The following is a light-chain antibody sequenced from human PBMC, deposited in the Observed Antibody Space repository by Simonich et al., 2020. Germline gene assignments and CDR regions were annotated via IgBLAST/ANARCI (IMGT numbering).Light chain of an antibody. CDR1: SSDVGGYNY. V-gene: IGLV2-14*01. CDR3: SSYTSSSTNWV. J-gene: IGLJ3*02. Sequence: QSALTQPAYVSGSPGQSITISCTGTSSDVGGYNYVSWYQQHPGKAPKLMIYYVSKLPSGVSNRFSGSKSGNTASLTISGLQAEDEADYYCSSYTSSSTNWVFGGGTKLTVL. CDR2: YVS.